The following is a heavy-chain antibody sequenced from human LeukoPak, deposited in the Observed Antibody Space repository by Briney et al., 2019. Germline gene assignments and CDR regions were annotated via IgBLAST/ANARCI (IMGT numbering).Heavy chain of an antibody. D-gene: IGHD6-13*01. CDR1: GFTFSSYS. CDR2: ISSSGSTI. J-gene: IGHJ4*02. Sequence: GGSLRLSCAASGFTFSSYSMNWVRQAPGKGLEWVSYISSSGSTIYYADSVKGRFTISRDNSKNTLYLQMNSLRAEDTAVYYCAKDAYSSSWYYFDYWGQGTLVTASS. V-gene: IGHV3-48*01. CDR3: AKDAYSSSWYYFDY.